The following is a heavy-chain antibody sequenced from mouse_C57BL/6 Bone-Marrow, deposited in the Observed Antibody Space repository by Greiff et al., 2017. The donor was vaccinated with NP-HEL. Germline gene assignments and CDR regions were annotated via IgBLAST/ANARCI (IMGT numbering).Heavy chain of an antibody. CDR3: ARSPYDYRIWFAY. CDR2: IDPETGGT. D-gene: IGHD2-4*01. Sequence: VQLQESGAELVRPGASVTLSCKASGYTFTDYEMHWVKQTPVHGLEWIGAIDPETGGTAYNQKFKGKAILTADKSSSTAYMELRSLTSEDSAVYYCARSPYDYRIWFAYWGQGTLVTVSA. V-gene: IGHV1-15*01. CDR1: GYTFTDYE. J-gene: IGHJ3*01.